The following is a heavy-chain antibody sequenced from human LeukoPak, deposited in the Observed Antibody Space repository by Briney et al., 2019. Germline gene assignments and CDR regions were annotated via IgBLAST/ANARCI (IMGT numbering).Heavy chain of an antibody. Sequence: PGGSLRLSCAASGFTFSSYAMSWVRQAPGKGLEWVSDTSGSGGSTYYADSVKGRFTISRDNSKNTLYLQMNSLRAEDTAVYYCAKDKGVVVPAAKFDYWGQGTLVTVSS. CDR1: GFTFSSYA. CDR3: AKDKGVVVPAAKFDY. D-gene: IGHD2-2*01. J-gene: IGHJ4*02. CDR2: TSGSGGST. V-gene: IGHV3-23*01.